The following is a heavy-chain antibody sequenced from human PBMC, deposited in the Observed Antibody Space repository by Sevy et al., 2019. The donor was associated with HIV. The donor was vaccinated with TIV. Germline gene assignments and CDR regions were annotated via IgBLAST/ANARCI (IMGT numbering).Heavy chain of an antibody. J-gene: IGHJ4*02. V-gene: IGHV3-72*01. CDR1: GFTFSDHY. Sequence: GGSLRLSCAASGFTFSDHYMEWVRQTPGKGLEWVGRTRNKADSYTTEYAASVKGRFTISRDDSKNSLYLQMNSLKTEDTAVYYCATHAGIAAAGRVFDYWGQGSLVTVSS. CDR2: TRNKADSYTT. D-gene: IGHD6-13*01. CDR3: ATHAGIAAAGRVFDY.